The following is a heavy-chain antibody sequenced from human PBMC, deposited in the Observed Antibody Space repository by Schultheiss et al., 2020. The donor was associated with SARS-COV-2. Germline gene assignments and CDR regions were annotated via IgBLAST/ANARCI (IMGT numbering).Heavy chain of an antibody. J-gene: IGHJ2*01. CDR2: IIPIFGTA. CDR3: ARGPRIQLWLHWYFDL. D-gene: IGHD5-18*01. CDR1: GGTFSSYA. Sequence: KISCKASGGTFSSYAISWVRQAPGQGLEWMGGIIPIFGTANYAQKFQGRVTITADESTSTAYMELSSLRSEDTAVYYCARGPRIQLWLHWYFDLWGRGTLVTVSS. V-gene: IGHV1-69*01.